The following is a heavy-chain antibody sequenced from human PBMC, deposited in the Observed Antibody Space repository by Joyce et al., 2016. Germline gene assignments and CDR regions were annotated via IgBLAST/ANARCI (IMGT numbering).Heavy chain of an antibody. D-gene: IGHD2-21*02. V-gene: IGHV1-69*01. Sequence: QVQLVQSGTEVKKPGSSVKVSCTASGGTFSNYAVSWVRQAPIFAARHFAQKFQDRLTLSADESTTTAYMELSSLTSDDTAVYYCAIGVTKAGNWFDPWGQGTLVTVSS. CDR1: GGTFSNYA. CDR3: AIGVTKAGNWFDP. J-gene: IGHJ5*02. CDR2: PIFAAR.